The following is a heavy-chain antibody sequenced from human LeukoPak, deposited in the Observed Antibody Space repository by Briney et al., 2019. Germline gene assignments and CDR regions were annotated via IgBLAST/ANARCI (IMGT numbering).Heavy chain of an antibody. D-gene: IGHD5-12*01. Sequence: GGSLRLSCAASGFTFSSYAMSWVRQAPGKGLEWVSSMSGGGGVTYYADSVKGRFTISRDNSKSTLYLQMNSLRAEDTAVYCCAKDPRVATIEIFDYWGQGALVTVSS. CDR3: AKDPRVATIEIFDY. J-gene: IGHJ4*02. CDR1: GFTFSSYA. CDR2: MSGGGGVT. V-gene: IGHV3-23*01.